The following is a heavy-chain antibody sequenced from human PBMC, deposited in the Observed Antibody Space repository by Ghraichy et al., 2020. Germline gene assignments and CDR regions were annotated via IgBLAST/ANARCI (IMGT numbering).Heavy chain of an antibody. D-gene: IGHD1-1*01. CDR3: ATNSAWNYGY. CDR1: GFTFSSHW. J-gene: IGHJ4*02. V-gene: IGHV3-7*01. Sequence: GGSLRLSCAASGFTFSSHWMSWVRQAPGKGLEWVANINRDGNDKYYMGSVRGRFTISRDNAKNSLYLQMNSLRAADTAVYHCATNSAWNYGYWGQGTLVTVSS. CDR2: INRDGNDK.